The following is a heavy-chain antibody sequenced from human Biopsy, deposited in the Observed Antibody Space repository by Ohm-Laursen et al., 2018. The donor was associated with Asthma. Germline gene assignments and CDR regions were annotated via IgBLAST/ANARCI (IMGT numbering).Heavy chain of an antibody. D-gene: IGHD1-1*01. Sequence: SLRLSCTASGFNFTTYAIAWIRQAPGKGLEWAGVISKDASTQDYADSVKGRFTMARDNSKNTLDLQMNSLREEDTAVYYCVRDGTDDAFDIWGQGTVVSVSS. CDR1: GFNFTTYA. CDR3: VRDGTDDAFDI. V-gene: IGHV3-30*01. CDR2: ISKDASTQ. J-gene: IGHJ3*02.